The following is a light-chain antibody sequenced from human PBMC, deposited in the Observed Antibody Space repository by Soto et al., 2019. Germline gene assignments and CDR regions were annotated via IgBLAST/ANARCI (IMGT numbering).Light chain of an antibody. CDR2: GAS. Sequence: EIVMTQSPATLSVSPGERATLSCRASQSVSSNLAWYQQKPGQAPRLLIYGASTRATGIPARFSGSGSGTEFTLTISSLQSEDFAVYYCQQDTNWPPLTFGGGTKVEIK. J-gene: IGKJ4*01. CDR3: QQDTNWPPLT. V-gene: IGKV3-15*01. CDR1: QSVSSN.